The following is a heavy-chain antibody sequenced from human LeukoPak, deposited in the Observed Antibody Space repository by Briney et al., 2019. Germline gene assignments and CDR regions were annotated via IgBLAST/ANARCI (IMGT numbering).Heavy chain of an antibody. CDR2: IYYSGST. V-gene: IGHV4-39*07. D-gene: IGHD3-10*01. Sequence: PSETLSLTCTVSGGSISSSSYYWGWIRQPPGKGLEWIGSIYYSGSTYYNPSLKSRVTISVGTSKTQFSLKLRSVTAADTALYYCVRATDMVRGVVGAFDLWGQGTMATVSS. J-gene: IGHJ3*01. CDR1: GGSISSSSYY. CDR3: VRATDMVRGVVGAFDL.